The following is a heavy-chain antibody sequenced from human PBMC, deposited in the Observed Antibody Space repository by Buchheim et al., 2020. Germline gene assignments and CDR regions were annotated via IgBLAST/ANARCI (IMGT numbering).Heavy chain of an antibody. CDR2: VYHGETV. Sequence: QLQLQESGPGLVRPSETLSLTCSVSGASISRSNFHWDWIRQSPGTGLEWIGSVYHGETVYYNLSLKSRVSIPVDPSKNHFSLKLTSVTAADTAVYYCAREAPPPGPYYVDYWGQGIL. V-gene: IGHV4-39*02. CDR1: GASISRSNFH. CDR3: AREAPPPGPYYVDY. J-gene: IGHJ4*02.